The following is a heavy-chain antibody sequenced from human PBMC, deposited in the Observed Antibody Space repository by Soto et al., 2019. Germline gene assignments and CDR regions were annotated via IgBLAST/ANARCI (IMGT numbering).Heavy chain of an antibody. V-gene: IGHV4-31*02. CDR3: ARGYSGYDYKFDN. CDR1: GASITSGGYY. D-gene: IGHD5-12*01. CDR2: IYNTGSA. J-gene: IGHJ4*01. Sequence: SETLSLTCTVSGASITSGGYYWSWIRQHPEKGLECLGYIYNTGSAYYNPSLKSRVTISIDTSEDQFSLKVNSVTAADTAVYFCARGYSGYDYKFDNWGRGIPVTVSS.